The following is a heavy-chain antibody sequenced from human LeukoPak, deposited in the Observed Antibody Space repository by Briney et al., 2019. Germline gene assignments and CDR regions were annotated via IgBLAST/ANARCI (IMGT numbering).Heavy chain of an antibody. CDR1: GGTFSSYA. CDR3: ARTMRYYYDSSGYYDY. CDR2: IIPIFGTA. D-gene: IGHD3-22*01. V-gene: IGHV1-69*13. Sequence: EASVKVSCKASGGTFSSYAISWVRQAPGQGLEWMGGIIPIFGTANYAQKFQGRVTITADESTSTAYMELSSLRSEDTAVYYCARTMRYYYDSSGYYDYWGQGTLVTVSS. J-gene: IGHJ4*02.